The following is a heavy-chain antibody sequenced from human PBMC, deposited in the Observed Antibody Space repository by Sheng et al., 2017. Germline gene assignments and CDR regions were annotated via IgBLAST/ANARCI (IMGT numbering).Heavy chain of an antibody. CDR3: AKAGEDYGDYVGAFDI. J-gene: IGHJ3*02. V-gene: IGHV3-30*18. D-gene: IGHD4-17*01. Sequence: QVQLVESGGGVVQPGRSLRLSCAASGFTFSSYGMHWVRQAPGKGLEWVAVISYDGSNKYYADSVKGRFTISRDNSKNTLYLQMNSLRAEDTAVYYCAKAGEDYGDYVGAFDIWGQGTMVTVSS. CDR1: GFTFSSYG. CDR2: ISYDGSNK.